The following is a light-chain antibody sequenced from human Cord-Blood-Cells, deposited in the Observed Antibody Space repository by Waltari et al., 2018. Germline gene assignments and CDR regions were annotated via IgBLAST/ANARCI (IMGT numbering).Light chain of an antibody. V-gene: IGKV1-39*01. J-gene: IGKJ4*01. CDR1: QSISSY. Sequence: DIQMTQSPSSLSASVGDRVTITCRASQSISSYLNWYQQKPGKAPKLLIYAASSLQSGVPSRFSGSGSGTEFTLTISSLQPEDFATYYCQESYSTPPRTFGGGTKVEIK. CDR3: QESYSTPPRT. CDR2: AAS.